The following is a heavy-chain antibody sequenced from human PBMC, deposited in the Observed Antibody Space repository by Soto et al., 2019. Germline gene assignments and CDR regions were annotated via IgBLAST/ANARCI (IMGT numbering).Heavy chain of an antibody. V-gene: IGHV3-15*07. CDR2: IKSRHEGGTT. Sequence: EVRLAESGGGLIKPGGSVRLSCVASGLIFDNAWMHWVRQAPGKGLEWLGRIKSRHEGGTTDYAAPVKGRVTISIDDSKNTAYLQISGLQTEDTGVYFCNTFWGEVSGRPRHVDYWGQGTLVTVSS. CDR1: GLIFDNAW. CDR3: NTFWGEVSGRPRHVDY. D-gene: IGHD2-15*01. J-gene: IGHJ4*02.